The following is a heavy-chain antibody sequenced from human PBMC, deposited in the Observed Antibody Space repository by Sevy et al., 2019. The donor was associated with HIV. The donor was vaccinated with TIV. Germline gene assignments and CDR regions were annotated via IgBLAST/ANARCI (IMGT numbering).Heavy chain of an antibody. CDR1: GGSFSGYY. J-gene: IGHJ3*02. D-gene: IGHD2-2*01. Sequence: SETLSLTCAVYGGSFSGYYWSWIRQPPGKGLEWIGESNKSGSTNYHTSLKSRVTISVDTSKNQFSLKLSSVTAADTALYYCARHCSGTSCSHAFDIWGQGTMVTVSS. CDR2: SNKSGST. V-gene: IGHV4-34*01. CDR3: ARHCSGTSCSHAFDI.